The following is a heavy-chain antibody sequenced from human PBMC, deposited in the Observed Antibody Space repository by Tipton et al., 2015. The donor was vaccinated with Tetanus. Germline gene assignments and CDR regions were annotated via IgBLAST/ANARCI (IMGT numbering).Heavy chain of an antibody. V-gene: IGHV5-51*01. CDR2: IYPGDSYS. D-gene: IGHD2-15*01. Sequence: QLVQSGAEVKQPGESLKISCKGSGYMFSSHWIGWVRQVPGKGLEWLGTIYPGDSYSTYSPSFEGQVTISVDKSIATAYLQWSGLKASDTAMYYCARQADMRDHYFDYWGQGTLVTVSS. CDR1: GYMFSSHW. CDR3: ARQADMRDHYFDY. J-gene: IGHJ4*02.